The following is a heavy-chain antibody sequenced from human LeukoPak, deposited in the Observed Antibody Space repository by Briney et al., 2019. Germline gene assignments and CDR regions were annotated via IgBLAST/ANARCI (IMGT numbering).Heavy chain of an antibody. CDR2: IKQDGSEK. CDR3: ARSDCSSTSCYYASDY. J-gene: IGHJ4*02. D-gene: IGHD2-2*01. V-gene: IGHV3-7*01. Sequence: PGGSLRLSCAASGFTFSSYWMSWVRQAPGKGLEWVANIKQDGSEKYYVDSVKGRFTISRDNAKNSLYLQMNSLRAEDTAVYYCARSDCSSTSCYYASDYWGQGTLVTVSS. CDR1: GFTFSSYW.